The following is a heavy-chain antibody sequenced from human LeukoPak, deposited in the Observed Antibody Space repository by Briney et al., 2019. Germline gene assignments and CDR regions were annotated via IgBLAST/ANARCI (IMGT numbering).Heavy chain of an antibody. J-gene: IGHJ4*02. D-gene: IGHD5-24*01. V-gene: IGHV3-23*01. Sequence: PGGSLRLSCAASGFTFSRYAMSWVRQGPGKGLEWVCGISSSGESPYYADPVEGRFTISRDNSKNMLYLEINSLRAEDTALYYCAKKSRDGYNPFDYLGQGTLVTVSS. CDR3: AKKSRDGYNPFDY. CDR2: ISSSGESP. CDR1: GFTFSRYA.